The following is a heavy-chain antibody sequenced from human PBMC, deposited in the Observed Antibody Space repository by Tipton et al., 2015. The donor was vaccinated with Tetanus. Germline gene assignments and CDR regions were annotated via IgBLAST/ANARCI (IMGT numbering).Heavy chain of an antibody. J-gene: IGHJ4*02. CDR3: ARDGIDYGDRIPDL. CDR2: ISSSSSYI. D-gene: IGHD4-17*01. V-gene: IGHV3-21*01. Sequence: SLRLSCAASGFTFSSYSMNWVRQAPGKGLEWVSSISSSSSYIYYADSVKGRFTISRDNAKNSLYLQMNSLRAEDTAVYYCARDGIDYGDRIPDLWGQGTLVTVSS. CDR1: GFTFSSYS.